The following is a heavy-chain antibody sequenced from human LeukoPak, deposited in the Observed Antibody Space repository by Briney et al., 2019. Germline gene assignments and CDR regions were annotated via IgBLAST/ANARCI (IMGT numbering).Heavy chain of an antibody. D-gene: IGHD6-13*01. Sequence: GGSLRLSCAASRFTFSSFEMNWVRQAPGRGLEWLSHISITGGTNSYADSVTDPFTISRDKAEHSVSLQMSGLTAKHTGIYFRAKDATTAVGWVYMEVWGKGTTVTISS. CDR2: ISITGGTN. J-gene: IGHJ6*03. CDR1: RFTFSSFE. V-gene: IGHV3-48*03. CDR3: AKDATTAVGWVYMEV.